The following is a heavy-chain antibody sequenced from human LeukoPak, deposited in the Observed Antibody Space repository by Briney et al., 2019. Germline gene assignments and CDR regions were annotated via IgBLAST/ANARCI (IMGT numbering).Heavy chain of an antibody. D-gene: IGHD3-3*01. CDR3: AGDFWSGLDY. Sequence: AGSLRVSCAASGFTFSRYSMNWVRQAPGKGVEWVSYISSSSSSIYYADSVKGRFTISRDNAKNSLYLQMNSLRAEDTAVYYCAGDFWSGLDYWGQGTLVTVSS. CDR2: ISSSSSSI. V-gene: IGHV3-48*01. J-gene: IGHJ4*02. CDR1: GFTFSRYS.